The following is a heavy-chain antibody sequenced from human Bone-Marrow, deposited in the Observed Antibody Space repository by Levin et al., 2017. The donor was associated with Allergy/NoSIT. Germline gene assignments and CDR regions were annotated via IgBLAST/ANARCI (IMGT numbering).Heavy chain of an antibody. V-gene: IGHV4-34*01. CDR3: QSSTWSGQDMNLGY. CDR1: GGPFSAFY. Sequence: GSLRLSCAVNGGPFSAFYWSWIRQPPGKGLEWIGQISHSGSINYNPSLKSRVTVSVDTSKNQFSLQLSSVTAADTAVYYCQSSTWSGQDMNLGYWGQGTLVTVSS. CDR2: ISHSGSI. D-gene: IGHD3/OR15-3a*01. J-gene: IGHJ4*02.